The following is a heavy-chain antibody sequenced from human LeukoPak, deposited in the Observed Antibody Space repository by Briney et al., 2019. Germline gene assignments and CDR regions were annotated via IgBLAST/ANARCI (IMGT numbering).Heavy chain of an antibody. CDR3: ARDHGDLDLVTAIQGLSWFDP. Sequence: ASVKVSCKASGYTFTSYGISWVRQAPEQGLEWMGWFSAYNGNTNYAQKLQGRVTMTTDTSTSTAYMELRSLRSDDTAVYSCARDHGDLDLVTAIQGLSWFDPWGQGTLVTVSS. V-gene: IGHV1-18*01. J-gene: IGHJ5*02. CDR2: FSAYNGNT. CDR1: GYTFTSYG. D-gene: IGHD2-21*02.